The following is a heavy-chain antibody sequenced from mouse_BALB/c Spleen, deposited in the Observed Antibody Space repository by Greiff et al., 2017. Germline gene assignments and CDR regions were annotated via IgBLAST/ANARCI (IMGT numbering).Heavy chain of an antibody. V-gene: IGHV5-17*02. D-gene: IGHD2-4*01. CDR2: ISSGSSTI. Sequence: EVQLVESGGGLVQPGGSRKLSCAASGFTFSSFGMHWVRQAPEKGLEWVAYISSGSSTIYYADTVKGRFTISRDNPKNTLFLQMTSLRSEDTAMYYCAREDYGYYFDYWGQGTTLTVSS. CDR3: AREDYGYYFDY. J-gene: IGHJ2*01. CDR1: GFTFSSFG.